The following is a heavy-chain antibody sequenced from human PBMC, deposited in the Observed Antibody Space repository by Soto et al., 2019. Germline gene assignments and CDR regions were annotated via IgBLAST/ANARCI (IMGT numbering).Heavy chain of an antibody. J-gene: IGHJ6*02. D-gene: IGHD3-9*01. V-gene: IGHV4-39*07. Sequence: SETLSLTCNVSGGSISSSSYYWGWIRRRPGKGLGWIGSIYYSGYTYYNPSLKSRVTISVDTSKNQFSLKLSSVTAADTAVYYCARGGTYYDILTGYYSRYYYYGMDVWGQGTTVT. CDR3: ARGGTYYDILTGYYSRYYYYGMDV. CDR2: IYYSGYT. CDR1: GGSISSSSYY.